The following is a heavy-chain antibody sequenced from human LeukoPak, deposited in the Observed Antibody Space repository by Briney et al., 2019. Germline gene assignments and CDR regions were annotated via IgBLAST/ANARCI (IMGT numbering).Heavy chain of an antibody. D-gene: IGHD6-19*01. CDR2: IYYSGST. CDR1: GFSISSCAFY. Sequence: SGTLSLTCTVSGFSISSCAFYWVLLRPPPGKGLVWFGSIYYSGSTYYNPSLSSRVTISVDTSKNPFYQKLTSGTAADTAVYYCARHLSSGWYGVRYWGQGTLVTVSS. V-gene: IGHV4-39*01. CDR3: ARHLSSGWYGVRY. J-gene: IGHJ4*02.